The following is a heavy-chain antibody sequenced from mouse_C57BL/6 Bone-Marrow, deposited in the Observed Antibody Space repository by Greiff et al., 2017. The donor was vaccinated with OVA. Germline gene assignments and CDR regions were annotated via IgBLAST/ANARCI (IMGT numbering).Heavy chain of an antibody. D-gene: IGHD2-5*01. Sequence: VQLQQSGAELVRPGASVTLSCKASGYTFTDYEMHWVKQTPVHGLEWIGAIDPETGCTAYNQKFKGKAILTADKSSSTAYMELRSLTSEDSAVYYCTRGYSNYYAIDYWGQGTSVTVSS. CDR2: IDPETGCT. CDR1: GYTFTDYE. CDR3: TRGYSNYYAIDY. V-gene: IGHV1-15*01. J-gene: IGHJ4*01.